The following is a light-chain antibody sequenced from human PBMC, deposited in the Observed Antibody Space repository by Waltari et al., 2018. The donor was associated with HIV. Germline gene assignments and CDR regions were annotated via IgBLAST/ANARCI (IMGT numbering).Light chain of an antibody. V-gene: IGKV1-5*03. CDR3: QQYHDYST. CDR2: KAS. Sequence: DIQLTQFPSTLSASVGDRVTITCRASQSITTSLAWYQQKPGKAPKFLIYKASSLNSGVPSRFSGRGSGTDFTLTINSLQSDDFATYYCQQYHDYSTFGQGTKVEI. J-gene: IGKJ1*01. CDR1: QSITTS.